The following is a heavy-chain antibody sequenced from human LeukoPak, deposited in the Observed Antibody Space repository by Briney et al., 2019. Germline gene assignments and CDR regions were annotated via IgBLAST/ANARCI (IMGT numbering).Heavy chain of an antibody. J-gene: IGHJ4*02. CDR1: GFTFSSYA. CDR3: AKVGVMITFGGVIPFDY. V-gene: IGHV3-23*01. Sequence: GGSLRLSCAASGFTFSSYAMSWVRQAPGKGLEWVSAISGSGGSTYYADSVKGRFTISRDNSKNTLYLQMNSLRAEDTAVYYCAKVGVMITFGGVIPFDYWGQGTLVTVSS. D-gene: IGHD3-16*02. CDR2: ISGSGGST.